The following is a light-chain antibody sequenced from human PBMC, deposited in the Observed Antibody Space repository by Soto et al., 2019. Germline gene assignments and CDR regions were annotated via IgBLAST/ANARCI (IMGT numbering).Light chain of an antibody. Sequence: QSALTQPPSASGSHGQSVTISCTGTTSDVGASNYVSWYQQHPGKAPKLMISEVSKRPSGVPDRFSGSKSGNTASLTVSGLQAEDEADYYCSSSAGTKNMVFGAGTKVTVL. J-gene: IGLJ1*01. CDR2: EVS. V-gene: IGLV2-8*01. CDR1: TSDVGASNY. CDR3: SSSAGTKNMV.